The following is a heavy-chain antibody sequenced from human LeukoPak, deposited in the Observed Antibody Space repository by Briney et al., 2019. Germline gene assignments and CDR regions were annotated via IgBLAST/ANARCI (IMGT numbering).Heavy chain of an antibody. J-gene: IGHJ4*02. CDR3: ARGRFYDILTGYNDY. CDR2: ISYDGCNK. D-gene: IGHD3-9*01. Sequence: PGRSLRLSCAASGFTFSSYAMHWVRQAPGKGLEWVAVISYDGCNKYYADSVKGRFTISRDNSKNTLYLQINSLRAEDTAVYYCARGRFYDILTGYNDYWGQGTLVTVSS. CDR1: GFTFSSYA. V-gene: IGHV3-30*04.